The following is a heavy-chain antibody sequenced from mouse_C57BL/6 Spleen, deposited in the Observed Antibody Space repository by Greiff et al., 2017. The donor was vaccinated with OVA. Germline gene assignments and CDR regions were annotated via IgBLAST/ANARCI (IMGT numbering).Heavy chain of an antibody. CDR2: IYPGSGNT. CDR1: GYTFTDYY. D-gene: IGHD4-1*02. CDR3: ARGGQLGQDYFDY. Sequence: VQLQQSGAELVRPGASVKLSCKASGYTFTDYYINWVKQRPGQGLEWIARIYPGSGNTYYNEKFKGKATLTAEKSSSTAYMQLSSLTSEDSAVYFCARGGQLGQDYFDYWGQGTTLTVSS. V-gene: IGHV1-76*01. J-gene: IGHJ2*01.